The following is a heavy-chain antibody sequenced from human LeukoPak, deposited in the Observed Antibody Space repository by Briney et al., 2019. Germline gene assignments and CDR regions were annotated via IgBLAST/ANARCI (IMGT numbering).Heavy chain of an antibody. V-gene: IGHV3-9*01. D-gene: IGHD2-15*01. CDR2: ISWSSGSI. Sequence: GGSLRLSCAASGFTFDDYAMHWVRQAPGKGLEWVSGISWSSGSIGYADSVKGRFTISRDNAKNSLYLQMNSLRAEDTALYYCAKDAGAATVFLFDYWGQGTLVTVSS. CDR1: GFTFDDYA. CDR3: AKDAGAATVFLFDY. J-gene: IGHJ4*02.